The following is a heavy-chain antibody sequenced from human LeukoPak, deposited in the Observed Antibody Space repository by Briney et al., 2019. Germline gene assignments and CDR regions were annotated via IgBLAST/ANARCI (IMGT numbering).Heavy chain of an antibody. Sequence: GGSLRLSCAASGLPFSSAWMSWVRQAPGKGLERVANIKGDGSEQYYVDSVKGRFTISRDNARNSLYLQMNSLRVEDTAIYYCVTLTWWIKFWGQGTMVTVSP. D-gene: IGHD2-15*01. CDR3: VTLTWWIKF. CDR1: GLPFSSAW. J-gene: IGHJ3*01. V-gene: IGHV3-7*02. CDR2: IKGDGSEQ.